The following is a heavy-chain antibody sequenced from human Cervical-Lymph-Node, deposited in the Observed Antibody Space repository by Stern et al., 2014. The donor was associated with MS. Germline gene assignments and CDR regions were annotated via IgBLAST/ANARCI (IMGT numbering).Heavy chain of an antibody. Sequence: VQLEESGGIVVQPGRSLRLSCVASGFSFSSYGMHWVRPAPGKGLEWVAVISYDGINAYYADSVKGRFTISRDNSKNTLYLQLNSLRAEDTAVYFCAKDRGMIVVVTYSLDSWGQGTLVTVSS. CDR2: ISYDGINA. J-gene: IGHJ4*02. D-gene: IGHD3-22*01. CDR3: AKDRGMIVVVTYSLDS. V-gene: IGHV3-30*18. CDR1: GFSFSSYG.